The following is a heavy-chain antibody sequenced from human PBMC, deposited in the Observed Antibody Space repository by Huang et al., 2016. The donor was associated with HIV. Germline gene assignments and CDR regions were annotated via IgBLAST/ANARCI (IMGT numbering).Heavy chain of an antibody. Sequence: QVQLVQSGAEVKKPGASVKISCKASGYTFTTYHMHWVRQAPGQGLEWMGMVKPSGTSTRDARTVQGRVTMTSDTSTSTVYMELSSLTPEDTAVYYCARALLLFGLGSPLDFWGQGSLVTVSS. V-gene: IGHV1-46*01. D-gene: IGHD3-10*01. CDR1: GYTFTTYH. J-gene: IGHJ4*02. CDR2: VKPSGTST. CDR3: ARALLLFGLGSPLDF.